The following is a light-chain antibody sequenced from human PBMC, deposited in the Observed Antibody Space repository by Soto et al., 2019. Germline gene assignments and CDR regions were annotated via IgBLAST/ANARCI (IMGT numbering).Light chain of an antibody. CDR3: QHYNNWPQT. J-gene: IGKJ1*01. Sequence: EIVMTQFPATLSVSPGERATLSCRASQSVSTNLAWYQQKPGQAPRLLIYGASTRATGFPARFSGSGSGTEFTLTISSLQSEDFAVYYCQHYNNWPQTFGQGTKVEI. CDR2: GAS. CDR1: QSVSTN. V-gene: IGKV3-15*01.